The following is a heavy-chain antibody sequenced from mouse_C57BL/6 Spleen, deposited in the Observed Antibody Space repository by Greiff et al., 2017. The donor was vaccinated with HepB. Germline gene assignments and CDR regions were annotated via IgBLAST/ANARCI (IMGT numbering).Heavy chain of an antibody. J-gene: IGHJ2*01. CDR3: ARDPRDYFDY. V-gene: IGHV5-17*01. CDR2: ISSGSSTI. Sequence: EVQLVESGGGLVKPGGSLKLSCAASGFTFSDYGMHWVRQAPEKGLEWVAYISSGSSTIYYADTVKGRFTISRDNAKNTLFLQMTSLRSEDTAMYYCARDPRDYFDYWGQGTTLTVSS. CDR1: GFTFSDYG.